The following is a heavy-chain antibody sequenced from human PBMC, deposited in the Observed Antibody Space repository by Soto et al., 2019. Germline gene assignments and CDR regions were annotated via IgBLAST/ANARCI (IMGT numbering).Heavy chain of an antibody. CDR2: VYYSGNT. D-gene: IGHD6-6*01. CDR1: VGSISSSNYY. CDR3: ARHSSSYYYMDV. J-gene: IGHJ6*03. Sequence: SETLSLTCTVSVGSISSSNYYWGWIRQPPGKGLEWIGSVYYSGNTYYNPSLKSRVTMSVDTSKNQFSLKLSSVTAADTAVYYCARHSSSYYYMDVWGKGTTVTVSS. V-gene: IGHV4-39*01.